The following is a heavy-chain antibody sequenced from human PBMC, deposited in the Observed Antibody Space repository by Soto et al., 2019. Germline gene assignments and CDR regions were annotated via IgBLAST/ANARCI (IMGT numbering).Heavy chain of an antibody. D-gene: IGHD3-10*01. J-gene: IGHJ5*02. CDR2: IYHSGST. V-gene: IGHV4-4*02. CDR1: GGSISSSNW. CDR3: ARDYMVRGVMRWFDP. Sequence: QVQLQESGPGLVKPSGTLSLTCAVSGGSISSSNWWRWVRQPPGKGLEWIGEIYHSGSTNYNPSLKSPVTISVDKSKNQFSLKLSSVTAADTAVYYCARDYMVRGVMRWFDPWGQGTLVTVSS.